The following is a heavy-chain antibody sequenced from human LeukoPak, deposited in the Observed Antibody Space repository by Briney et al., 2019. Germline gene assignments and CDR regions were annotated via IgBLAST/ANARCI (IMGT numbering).Heavy chain of an antibody. D-gene: IGHD5-18*01. CDR3: ARSVDTAMVTPDY. V-gene: IGHV3-30*04. CDR1: GFTFSSYA. CDR2: ISYDGNNK. Sequence: GGSLRLSCAASGFTFSSYAMHWVRQAPGKGLEWVAIISYDGNNKYYADSLKGRFIISRDNSKNTLSLQMNSLGAEDTAVYYCARSVDTAMVTPDYWGQGTLVTVSS. J-gene: IGHJ4*02.